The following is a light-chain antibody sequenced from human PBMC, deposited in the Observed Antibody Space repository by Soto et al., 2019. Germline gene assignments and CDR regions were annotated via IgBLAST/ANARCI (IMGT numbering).Light chain of an antibody. Sequence: EIVMTQSPVTLSVSPGERATVSCKTSQSVNTNLAWYQQKPGQVPRLLIYGPSTRAIGIPDRFSGSGSVTEFTLTINGLQSEDVAVYYCQQYHEGPMTFGQGTRLEI. CDR3: QQYHEGPMT. CDR2: GPS. J-gene: IGKJ5*01. CDR1: QSVNTN. V-gene: IGKV3-15*01.